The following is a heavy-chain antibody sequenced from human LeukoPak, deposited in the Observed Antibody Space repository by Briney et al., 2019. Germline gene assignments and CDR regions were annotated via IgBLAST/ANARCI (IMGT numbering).Heavy chain of an antibody. V-gene: IGHV4-34*01. J-gene: IGHJ4*02. D-gene: IGHD3-22*01. Sequence: SETLSLTCAVYGGSFSGYYWSWIRQPPGKGLEWIGEINHSGSTNYNPSLKSRVTISVDTSKNQFSLKLSSVTVADTAVYYCARAPYDSSGYYWGQGTLVTVSS. CDR1: GGSFSGYY. CDR3: ARAPYDSSGYY. CDR2: INHSGST.